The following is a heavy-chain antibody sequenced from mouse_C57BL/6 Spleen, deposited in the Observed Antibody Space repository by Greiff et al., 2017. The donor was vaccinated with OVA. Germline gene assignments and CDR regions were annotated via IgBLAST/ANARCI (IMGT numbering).Heavy chain of an antibody. J-gene: IGHJ4*01. CDR2: ILPGSGSP. Sequence: QVQLKESGAELMKPGASVKLSCKATGYTFTGYWIEWVKQRPGHGLEWIGEILPGSGSPNYNAKLKGKATFTADTSSNSAYMTLSSLTTEDAAIDYGARGYDEGDDYAMDDWGQGTSGTVSA. CDR1: GYTFTGYW. V-gene: IGHV1-9*01. D-gene: IGHD2-2*01. CDR3: ARGYDEGDDYAMDD.